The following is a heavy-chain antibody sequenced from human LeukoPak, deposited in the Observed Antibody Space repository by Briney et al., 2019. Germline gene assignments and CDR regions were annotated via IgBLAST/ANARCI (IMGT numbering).Heavy chain of an antibody. CDR1: GYTFTSCY. V-gene: IGHV1-46*01. J-gene: IGHJ4*02. CDR3: ARETVGLIRVTD. Sequence: ASVKISCKASGYTFTSCYMHWVRQAPGQGFEWMGIINPNGGSRSYAQKFQGRVTMTRDTSTSTVFMELTTLTSQDTAVYYCARETVGLIRVTDWSQGTLVTVSS. D-gene: IGHD3-10*01. CDR2: INPNGGSR.